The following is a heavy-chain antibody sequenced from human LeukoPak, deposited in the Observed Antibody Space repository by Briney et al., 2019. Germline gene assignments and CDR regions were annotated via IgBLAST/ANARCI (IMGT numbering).Heavy chain of an antibody. CDR1: GFTFSTYE. CDR3: ARETCTGGSCYLLYY. V-gene: IGHV3-48*03. Sequence: GGSLRLSCAAYGFTFSTYEMNWVRQAPGKGLEWVSYISSSGGSTIYYADSVKGRFTISRDNAKNSLYLQMKSLRAEDTAVYFCARETCTGGSCYLLYYWGQGTLVTVSS. D-gene: IGHD2-15*01. J-gene: IGHJ4*02. CDR2: ISSSGGSTI.